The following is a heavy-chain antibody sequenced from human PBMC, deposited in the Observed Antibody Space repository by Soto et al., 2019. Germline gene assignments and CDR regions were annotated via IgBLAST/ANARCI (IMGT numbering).Heavy chain of an antibody. V-gene: IGHV5-51*01. D-gene: IGHD6-19*01. Sequence: ESLKSSVKGSGYSFTSYWIGWVRQMPGKGLEWMGIIYPCDSDTRYSPSFQGQVTISADKSISTAYLQWSSLKASDTAMYYCARQASGYSSGWFDYWGQGTLVPVSS. CDR1: GYSFTSYW. CDR2: IYPCDSDT. CDR3: ARQASGYSSGWFDY. J-gene: IGHJ4*02.